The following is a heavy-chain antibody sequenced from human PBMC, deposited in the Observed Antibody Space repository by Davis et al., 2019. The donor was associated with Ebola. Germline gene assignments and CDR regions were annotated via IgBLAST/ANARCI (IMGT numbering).Heavy chain of an antibody. CDR3: ARSARPGYSSAWYLSN. CDR2: VSWDGGRT. Sequence: GESLKISCAASGFSFGDYGMYWVRQTPGKGLEWVSFVSWDGGRTDYADSVKGRFTITTDNSKSSLYLQMNSLRPEDTGLYYCARSARPGYSSAWYLSNWGQGTLVTVSS. D-gene: IGHD6-19*01. V-gene: IGHV3-43D*03. J-gene: IGHJ4*02. CDR1: GFSFGDYG.